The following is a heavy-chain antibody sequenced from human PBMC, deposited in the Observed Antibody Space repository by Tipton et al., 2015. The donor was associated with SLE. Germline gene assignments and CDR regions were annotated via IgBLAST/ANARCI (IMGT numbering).Heavy chain of an antibody. D-gene: IGHD3-9*01. Sequence: SLRLSCAASGFTFSSQDMSWVRQAPGKGLEWISAISASGGGAFYADSVKGRFTISRDTSKNTLFLQMDSLRADDTAVYYCARDRLPGILTGYLDYWGQGTLVTVSS. J-gene: IGHJ4*02. CDR1: GFTFSSQD. V-gene: IGHV3-23*01. CDR2: ISASGGGA. CDR3: ARDRLPGILTGYLDY.